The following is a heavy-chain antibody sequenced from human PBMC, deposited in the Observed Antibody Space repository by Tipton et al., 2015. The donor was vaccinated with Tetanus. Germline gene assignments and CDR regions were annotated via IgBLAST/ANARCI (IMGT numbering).Heavy chain of an antibody. CDR3: ARTHCTDGVCNFDF. J-gene: IGHJ4*02. CDR2: IYPGDSDT. Sequence: QLVQSGGEVKRPGESLKISCKGSGYIFNNYWIGWVRQKPGKGLEWMGIIYPGDSDTRYSPSFQGQVTISVDKSINTAYLQWSSLKASDTSMFYCARTHCTDGVCNFDFWGQGALVTVAS. V-gene: IGHV5-51*01. CDR1: GYIFNNYW. D-gene: IGHD2-8*01.